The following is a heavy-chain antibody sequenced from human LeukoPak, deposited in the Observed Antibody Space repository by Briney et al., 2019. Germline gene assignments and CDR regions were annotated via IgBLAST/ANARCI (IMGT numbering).Heavy chain of an antibody. D-gene: IGHD3-3*01. CDR3: ARLGGYYSVYYYGMDV. V-gene: IGHV3-48*02. CDR2: ISSSSSTI. Sequence: GGSLRLSCAASGFTFSSYSMNWVRQAPGKGLEWVSYISSSSSTIYYADSVKGRFTISRDNAKHSPYLQMASLTDADTAVYYCARLGGYYSVYYYGMDVWGQGTTVTVSS. CDR1: GFTFSSYS. J-gene: IGHJ6*02.